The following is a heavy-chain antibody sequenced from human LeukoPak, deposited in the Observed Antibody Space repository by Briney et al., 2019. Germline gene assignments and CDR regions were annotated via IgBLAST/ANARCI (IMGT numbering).Heavy chain of an antibody. Sequence: PSETLSLTCTVSNYSISSGYYWAWIRQAPGKGLEWIGNIYHSGNTYYNPSLKSRVSLSVDTSENQFSLKLSSVTAANTAVYYCAGTYSLYDPFDIWGQGTMVTVSS. CDR2: IYHSGNT. CDR3: AGTYSLYDPFDI. CDR1: NYSISSGYY. J-gene: IGHJ3*02. D-gene: IGHD6-13*01. V-gene: IGHV4-38-2*02.